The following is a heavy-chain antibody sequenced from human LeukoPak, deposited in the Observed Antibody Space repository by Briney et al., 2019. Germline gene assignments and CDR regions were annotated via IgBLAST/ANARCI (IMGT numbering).Heavy chain of an antibody. V-gene: IGHV4-34*01. CDR2: INHSGST. CDR3: ARVVLRRGPGIAVAGSWTPPVDV. J-gene: IGHJ6*02. D-gene: IGHD6-19*01. CDR1: GGSFSGYY. Sequence: SETLSLTCAVYGGSFSGYYWSWIRQPPGKGQEWIGEINHSGSTNYNPSLKSRVTISVDTSKNQFSLKLSSVTAADTAVYYCARVVLRRGPGIAVAGSWTPPVDVWGQGTTVTVSS.